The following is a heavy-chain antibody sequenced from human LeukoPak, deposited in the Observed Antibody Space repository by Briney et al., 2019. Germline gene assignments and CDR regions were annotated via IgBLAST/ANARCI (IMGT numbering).Heavy chain of an antibody. Sequence: PETLSLTCTVSGGSIMNHYWSWIRQPAGKGLEWIGRIYSSGSANYSPSLKNRVSMSIDTSNNHFSLNLTSVTAADTALYFCAGDVRYASGWSTPESWGQGTLVTVSS. CDR3: AGDVRYASGWSTPES. CDR1: GGSIMNHY. J-gene: IGHJ5*02. CDR2: IYSSGSA. D-gene: IGHD6-19*01. V-gene: IGHV4-4*07.